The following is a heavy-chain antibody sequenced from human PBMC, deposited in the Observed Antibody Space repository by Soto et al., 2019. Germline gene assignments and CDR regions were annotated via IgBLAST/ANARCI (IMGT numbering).Heavy chain of an antibody. CDR3: ARTDYYDILTGYRAYYYYGMDV. D-gene: IGHD3-9*01. J-gene: IGHJ6*02. CDR2: INPSGGST. CDR1: GYTFTIYY. V-gene: IGHV1-46*01. Sequence: ASVKVSWKASGYTFTIYYMHWVRQAPGQGLEWMGIINPSGGSTSYAQKFQGRVTMTRDTSTSTVYMELSSLRSEDTAVYYCARTDYYDILTGYRAYYYYGMDVWGQGTTVTVSS.